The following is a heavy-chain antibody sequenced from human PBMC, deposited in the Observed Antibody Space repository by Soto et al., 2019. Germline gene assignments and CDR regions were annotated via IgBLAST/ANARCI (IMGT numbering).Heavy chain of an antibody. V-gene: IGHV5-10-1*01. CDR3: ARQIWERRTATILDY. J-gene: IGHJ4*02. Sequence: PGESLKISCETSGYRFTTHCISWVRQMPGKGLEWMGRIDPDDSYTNYSPSFKGHVTISADKSSSTAYLQWSSLKASDTAIYYCARQIWERRTATILDYWGQGTLVTVSS. CDR1: GYRFTTHC. CDR2: IDPDDSYT. D-gene: IGHD5-12*01.